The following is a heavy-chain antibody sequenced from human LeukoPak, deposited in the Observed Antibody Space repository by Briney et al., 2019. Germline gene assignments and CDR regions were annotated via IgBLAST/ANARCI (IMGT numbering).Heavy chain of an antibody. J-gene: IGHJ4*02. V-gene: IGHV4-38-2*02. CDR2: IYHSGST. D-gene: IGHD6-19*01. CDR3: ARDLGQQWLVQGAFDY. CDR1: GYSISSGYY. Sequence: SETLSLTCAVSGYSISSGYYWGWIRQHSGKGLEWIGSIYHSGSTYYNPSLKSRVTISVDTSKNQFSLKLSSVTAADTAVYYCARDLGQQWLVQGAFDYWGQGTLVTVSS.